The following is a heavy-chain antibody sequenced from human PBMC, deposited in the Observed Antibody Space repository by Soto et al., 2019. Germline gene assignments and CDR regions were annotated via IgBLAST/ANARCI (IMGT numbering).Heavy chain of an antibody. CDR3: ARERSVGYCITTTCPKPFYYYAMDV. CDR1: GGTFTNYA. CDR2: IIPIFGTP. J-gene: IGHJ6*02. V-gene: IGHV1-69*12. Sequence: QVQLVQSGAEVKKPGSSLKVSCKASGGTFTNYAFSWVRQAPGQGLEWMGGIIPIFGTPDYAQKFQGRVTIPAAESTRTASMELSSLRSDDTAVYYCARERSVGYCITTTCPKPFYYYAMDVWGQGTTVTVSS. D-gene: IGHD2-2*01.